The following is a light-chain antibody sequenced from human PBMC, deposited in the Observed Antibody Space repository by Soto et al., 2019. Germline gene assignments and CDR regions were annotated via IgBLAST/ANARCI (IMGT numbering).Light chain of an antibody. CDR2: KAS. J-gene: IGKJ2*01. CDR3: QQYSSYYP. CDR1: QSISSW. Sequence: DIPMTQSPSTLSASVGDRVTITCRASQSISSWLAWYQQKPGKAPKLLIYKASSLESGVPSRFSGSGSVTDFTLTISSLQPDDFATYYCQQYSSYYPFGRGTKLEIK. V-gene: IGKV1-5*03.